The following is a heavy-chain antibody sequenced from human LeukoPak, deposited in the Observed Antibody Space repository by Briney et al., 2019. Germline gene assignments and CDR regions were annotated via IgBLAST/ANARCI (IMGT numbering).Heavy chain of an antibody. D-gene: IGHD2-15*01. CDR3: ARVGCSGDSCYLGRIYYYYYGMDV. CDR2: IIPIFGTA. J-gene: IGHJ6*02. Sequence: ASVKVSCKASGGTFSSYAISWVRQAPGQGLEWMGGIIPIFGTANYAQKFQGRVTITADESTSTAYMELSSLRSEDTAVYYCARVGCSGDSCYLGRIYYYYYGMDVWGQGTTVSVSS. CDR1: GGTFSSYA. V-gene: IGHV1-69*13.